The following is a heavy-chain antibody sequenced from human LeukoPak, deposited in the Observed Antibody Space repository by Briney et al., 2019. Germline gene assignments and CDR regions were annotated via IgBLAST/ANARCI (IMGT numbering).Heavy chain of an antibody. J-gene: IGHJ4*02. CDR2: IGSGGDT. CDR1: GFTFSSYA. V-gene: IGHV3-23*01. D-gene: IGHD3-10*01. CDR3: AKYYAARSRSFDF. Sequence: GGSLRLSCAASGFTFSSYAMTWVRQSPGKGLEWISVIGSGGDTYYSDSVQGRFTISRDNSKNTLYLQMNSLRADDTAVYYCAKYYAARSRSFDFWGQGTLVTVSS.